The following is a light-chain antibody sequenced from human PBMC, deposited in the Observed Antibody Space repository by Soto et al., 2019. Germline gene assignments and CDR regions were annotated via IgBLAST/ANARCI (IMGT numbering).Light chain of an antibody. CDR2: DAS. J-gene: IGKJ1*01. CDR1: RSLSSSS. V-gene: IGKV3-20*01. Sequence: EIVLTQSPGTLSLSPGERATLSCRASRSLSSSSLAWYQQKPGQAPRLLIYDASSRATGIPDRFSGSGSGTDFTLTISRLEPEDFAVYHCQQYDTSPTFGQGTKVDIK. CDR3: QQYDTSPT.